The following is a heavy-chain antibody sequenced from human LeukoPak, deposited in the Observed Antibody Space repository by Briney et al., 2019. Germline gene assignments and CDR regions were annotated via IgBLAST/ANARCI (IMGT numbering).Heavy chain of an antibody. CDR3: ARAATKINWFDP. J-gene: IGHJ5*02. V-gene: IGHV4-30-2*01. CDR2: IYHSGST. D-gene: IGHD2-15*01. CDR1: GGSISSGGYS. Sequence: SETLSLTCAVSGGSISSGGYSWSWIRQPPGKGLEWIGYIYHSGSTYYNPSLKSRVTISVDRSKNQFSLKLSSVTAADTAVYYCARAATKINWFDPWGQGTLVTVSS.